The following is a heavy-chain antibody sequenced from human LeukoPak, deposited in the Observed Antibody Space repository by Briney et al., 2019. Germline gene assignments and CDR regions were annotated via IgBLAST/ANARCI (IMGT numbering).Heavy chain of an antibody. Sequence: GGSLRLSCAASGFTFSSYSMNWVRQAPGKGLEWVSSISSSSSYINYADSVRGRFTISRDNAKNSLYLQMNSLRAEDTAVYYCARASGYDSYFDYWGQGTLVTVSS. V-gene: IGHV3-21*01. D-gene: IGHD5-12*01. J-gene: IGHJ4*02. CDR2: ISSSSSYI. CDR1: GFTFSSYS. CDR3: ARASGYDSYFDY.